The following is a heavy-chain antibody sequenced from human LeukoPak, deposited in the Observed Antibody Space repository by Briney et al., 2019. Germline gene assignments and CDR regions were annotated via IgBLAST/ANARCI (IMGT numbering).Heavy chain of an antibody. J-gene: IGHJ4*02. V-gene: IGHV1-46*01. CDR3: ARGYCSGGSCFDY. Sequence: GASVKVSCKASGYTFTSYYMHWVRQAPGQGLEWMGIINPGGGGTSYAQKFRGRVTMTRDTSTSTVYMELSSLRSEDTAVYYCARGYCSGGSCFDYWGQGTLVTVSS. D-gene: IGHD2-15*01. CDR2: INPGGGGT. CDR1: GYTFTSYY.